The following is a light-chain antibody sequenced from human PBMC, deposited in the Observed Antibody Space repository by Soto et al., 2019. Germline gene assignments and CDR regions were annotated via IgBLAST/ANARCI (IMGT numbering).Light chain of an antibody. CDR3: QQYDKWPLT. CDR1: QSISTN. CDR2: GAS. J-gene: IGKJ3*01. V-gene: IGKV3-15*01. Sequence: EIVMTQSPATLSVSPGERASLSCRASQSISTNLAGYPHKPGQAPRLLMYGASTRANGIPARFSGSGSGTEFTLTTSRPQSEDFAVYYCQQYDKWPLTFGPGTKVDIE.